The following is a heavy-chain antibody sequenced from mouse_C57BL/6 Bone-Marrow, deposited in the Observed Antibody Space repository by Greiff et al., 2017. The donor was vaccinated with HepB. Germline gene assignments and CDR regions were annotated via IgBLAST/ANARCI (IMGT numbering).Heavy chain of an antibody. D-gene: IGHD1-1*02. J-gene: IGHJ2*01. CDR2: IYPRDGST. CDR1: GYTFTSYD. Sequence: QVQRREAGAGLVKPGVSVKLSCKASGYTFTSYDINWVKQRPGQGLEWIGWIYPRDGSTKYNEKFKGKATLTVDTSSSTAYMELHSLTSEDSAVYFCARYGGGYYLDYWGQGTTLTVSS. V-gene: IGHV1-85*01. CDR3: ARYGGGYYLDY.